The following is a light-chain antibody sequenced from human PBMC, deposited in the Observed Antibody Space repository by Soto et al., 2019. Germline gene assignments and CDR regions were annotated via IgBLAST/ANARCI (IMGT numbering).Light chain of an antibody. CDR2: AAS. V-gene: IGKV1-39*01. Sequence: DIQMTQSPSSLSASVGDGFTVTLRASQTISSYLNWYQQKPGKAPNLLIYAASTLQSGVPSRFSGSGSGTDFTLTISSLQPEDFATYYCQQSYSTPRTFGGGTKVDNK. CDR3: QQSYSTPRT. J-gene: IGKJ4*01. CDR1: QTISSY.